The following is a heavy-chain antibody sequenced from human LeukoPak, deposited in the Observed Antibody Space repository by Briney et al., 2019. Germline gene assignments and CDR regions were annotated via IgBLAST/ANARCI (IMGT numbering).Heavy chain of an antibody. CDR2: IYTSGST. V-gene: IGHV4-4*07. Sequence: SETLSLTCSVSGTSISSSSRTWVRQPAGKGLEWIGRIYTSGSTNYNPSLKSGVTISVDTSKNQLSLKLSSVLAADAAVYYCCGGMVRGVIITQFSYNWFDPWGQGNLVTVSS. J-gene: IGHJ5*02. CDR1: GTSISSSS. CDR3: CGGMVRGVIITQFSYNWFDP. D-gene: IGHD3-10*01.